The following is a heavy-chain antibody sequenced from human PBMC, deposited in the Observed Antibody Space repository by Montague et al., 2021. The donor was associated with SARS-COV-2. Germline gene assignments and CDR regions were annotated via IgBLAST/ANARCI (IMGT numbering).Heavy chain of an antibody. CDR2: ISFSGST. CDR3: ASSNSGRYYYLDY. Sequence: SETLSLTCTVSGDSISSSRYFWSWLRQPPGKGLDWIGSISFSGSTYYNPSLRSRVTISVDTSKNQISLKLSSVTAADTAVYYCASSNSGRYYYLDYWGQGTMVTASS. V-gene: IGHV4-39*01. CDR1: GDSISSSRYF. J-gene: IGHJ4*02. D-gene: IGHD1-26*01.